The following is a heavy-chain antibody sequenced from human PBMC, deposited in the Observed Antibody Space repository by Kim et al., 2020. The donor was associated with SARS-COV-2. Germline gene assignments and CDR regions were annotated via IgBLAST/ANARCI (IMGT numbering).Heavy chain of an antibody. Sequence: SGKGRFTISRDNSKNTLYLQMNSLRAEDTAVYYCAKVKSQWLADNGFDYWGQGTLVTVSS. J-gene: IGHJ4*02. CDR3: AKVKSQWLADNGFDY. V-gene: IGHV3-23*01. D-gene: IGHD6-19*01.